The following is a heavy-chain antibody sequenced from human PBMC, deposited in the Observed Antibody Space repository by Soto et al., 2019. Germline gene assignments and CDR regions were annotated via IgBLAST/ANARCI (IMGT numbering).Heavy chain of an antibody. CDR3: ASLIGSGYYYGMGA. Sequence: QVQLVQSGAEVKKPGSSVKVSCKASGGTFSSYTISWVRQAPGQGLEWMGRIIPIHGIANYAQKFQGRVTITADKATSTAYTELSSLRSEDTAVYDCASLIGSGYYYGMGAWGQWTTVTVSS. J-gene: IGHJ6*02. D-gene: IGHD3-10*01. CDR1: GGTFSSYT. CDR2: IIPIHGIA. V-gene: IGHV1-69*02.